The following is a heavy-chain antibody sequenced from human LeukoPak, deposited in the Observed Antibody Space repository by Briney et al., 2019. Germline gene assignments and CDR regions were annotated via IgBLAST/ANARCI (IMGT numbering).Heavy chain of an antibody. CDR2: ISSSGSTI. CDR3: ERDDYDQMGRFGFDI. D-gene: IGHD4-17*01. V-gene: IGHV3-48*03. J-gene: IGHJ3*02. CDR1: GFTFSSYE. Sequence: GGSLRLSCAASGFTFSSYEMNWVRQAPGKGLEWVSYISSSGSTIYYADSVKGRFTISRDNAKNSLYLQMNSLRAEDTALYYCERDDYDQMGRFGFDIWGQGTMVTVSS.